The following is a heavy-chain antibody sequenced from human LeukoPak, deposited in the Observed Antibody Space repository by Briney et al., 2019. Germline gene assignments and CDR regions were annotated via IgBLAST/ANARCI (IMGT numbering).Heavy chain of an antibody. Sequence: PGGSLRLSCAASGFTIGSYWMSWVRQAPGKGLEWVSNIRQSGSDKYYVDSVKGRLTISRDNAKNSLYLQMNSLRAEDTGIYYCARAGYYGDDAFDPWGQGTMVTVSS. CDR1: GFTIGSYW. J-gene: IGHJ3*01. D-gene: IGHD2/OR15-2a*01. CDR3: ARAGYYGDDAFDP. V-gene: IGHV3-7*01. CDR2: IRQSGSDK.